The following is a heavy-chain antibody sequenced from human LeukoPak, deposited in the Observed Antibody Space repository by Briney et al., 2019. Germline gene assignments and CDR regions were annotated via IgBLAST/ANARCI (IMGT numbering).Heavy chain of an antibody. V-gene: IGHV1-46*01. CDR1: GYIFTSYN. CDR2: INSSGGST. D-gene: IGHD4-11*01. Sequence: ASVKVSCKASGYIFTSYNMYWVRQAPGQGLEWMGIINSSGGSTNYAQKFQGRVTMTSDTSTSTVYMELKSLTSEDTAVYFCARVGTTGATADNWGQGTLVTVSS. J-gene: IGHJ4*02. CDR3: ARVGTTGATADN.